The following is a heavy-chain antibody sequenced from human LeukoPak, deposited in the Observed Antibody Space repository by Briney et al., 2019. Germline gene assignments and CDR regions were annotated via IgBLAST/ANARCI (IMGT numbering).Heavy chain of an antibody. D-gene: IGHD3-22*01. V-gene: IGHV4-39*07. J-gene: IGHJ4*02. CDR1: GGSISSSSYY. Sequence: KSSETLSLTCTVSGGSISSSSYYWGWIRQPPGKGLEWIGSIYYSGSTYYNPSLKSRVTISVDTSKNQFSLKLSSVTAADTAVYYCASYGEYYYDSSGYYRLLDYWGQGTLVTVSS. CDR2: IYYSGST. CDR3: ASYGEYYYDSSGYYRLLDY.